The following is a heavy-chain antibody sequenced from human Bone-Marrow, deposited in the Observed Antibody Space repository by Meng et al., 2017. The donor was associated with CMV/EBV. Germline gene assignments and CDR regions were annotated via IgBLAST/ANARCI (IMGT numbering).Heavy chain of an antibody. CDR1: GVSISTHY. J-gene: IGHJ4*02. Sequence: SGHGRLNPPHPLSLTCRVLGVSISTHYWSWIRQTPGKGLEWIASIHYTGRADYSPSLKSRVTVSVDTSDSQLSLKLSSVTTADTAMYYCAERGGGYWGQGILVTVSS. CDR3: AERGGGY. CDR2: IHYTGRA. D-gene: IGHD1-1*01. V-gene: IGHV4-59*11.